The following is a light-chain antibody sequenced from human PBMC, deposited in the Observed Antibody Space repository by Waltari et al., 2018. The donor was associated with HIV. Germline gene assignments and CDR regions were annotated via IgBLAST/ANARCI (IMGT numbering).Light chain of an antibody. CDR1: QSVNTW. Sequence: DIHITQFRSPLSASVVDRVTITCRASQSVNTWLAWYQQKPGQAPKILIYKASTLETGVPSRFSGSGSGTEFTLTISSLQPDDFATYYCQQYHTYRTFGQGTRLEL. CDR3: QQYHTYRT. CDR2: KAS. V-gene: IGKV1-5*03. J-gene: IGKJ1*01.